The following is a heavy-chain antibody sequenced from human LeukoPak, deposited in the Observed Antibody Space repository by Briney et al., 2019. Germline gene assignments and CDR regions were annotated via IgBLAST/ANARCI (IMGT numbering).Heavy chain of an antibody. D-gene: IGHD6-6*01. CDR1: GYTFTGYY. V-gene: IGHV1-2*02. Sequence: ASVKVSCKASGYTFTGYYMHWVRQAPGQGLEWMGWINPNSGGSNYAQKFQGRVTMTRDTSISTAYMELSRLRSDDTAVYYCARDTGAARLWFDPWGQGNPVTVSS. J-gene: IGHJ5*02. CDR2: INPNSGGS. CDR3: ARDTGAARLWFDP.